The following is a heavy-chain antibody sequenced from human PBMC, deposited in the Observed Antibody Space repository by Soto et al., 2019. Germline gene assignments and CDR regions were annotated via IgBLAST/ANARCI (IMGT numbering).Heavy chain of an antibody. CDR1: GFTFSDYY. CDR2: ISSSGGTI. V-gene: IGHV3-11*01. J-gene: IGHJ6*03. CDR3: ARSSGFYYMDV. Sequence: GGSLRLSCAASGFTFSDYYMSWIRQAPGKGLEWVLYISSSGGTIYYADSVKGRFTVSRDNAKNSLYLQMDSLRAEDTAVYYCARSSGFYYMDVWGKGTTVTVSS. D-gene: IGHD5-12*01.